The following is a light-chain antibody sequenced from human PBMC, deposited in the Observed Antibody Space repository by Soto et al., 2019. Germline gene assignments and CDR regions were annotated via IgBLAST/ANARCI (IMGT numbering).Light chain of an antibody. CDR2: DTS. CDR1: QSVTGSY. J-gene: IGKJ2*01. CDR3: QLYYSASYT. Sequence: VLTQSPGILSLSPGERATLSCRASQSVTGSYLAWYQQRPGQAPRLLIFDTSNRATGIPDRFSGSGSGTDFTLTIGRLEPEDFAVYYCQLYYSASYTFGQGTKLEI. V-gene: IGKV3-20*01.